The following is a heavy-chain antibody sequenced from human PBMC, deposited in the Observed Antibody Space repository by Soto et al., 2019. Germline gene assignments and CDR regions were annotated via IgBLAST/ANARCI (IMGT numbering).Heavy chain of an antibody. Sequence: QVQLQESGPGLVRPSETLSLTCTVSGGSISSHYWSWVRQPPGKGLEWIGYLYYTGSTNYNASLKSQVTMSLDTSKNPFSLLLTSVTAADTAVYYCARVGATVTSQALGFDHWGQGILVTVSS. CDR1: GGSISSHY. CDR2: LYYTGST. V-gene: IGHV4-59*11. D-gene: IGHD4-17*01. J-gene: IGHJ4*02. CDR3: ARVGATVTSQALGFDH.